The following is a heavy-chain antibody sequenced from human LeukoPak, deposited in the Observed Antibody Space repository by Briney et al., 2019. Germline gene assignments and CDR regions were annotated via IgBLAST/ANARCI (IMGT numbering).Heavy chain of an antibody. D-gene: IGHD1-26*01. CDR3: AKVPGGSYYSDY. CDR1: GFTFSSYA. J-gene: IGHJ4*02. CDR2: ISGSGGST. V-gene: IGHV3-23*01. Sequence: GSLRLSCAASGFTFSSYAMSWVRQAPGKGLEWVSAISGSGGSTYYADSVKGRFTISRDNSKNTLYLQMSSLRAEDTAVYYCAKVPGGSYYSDYWGQGTLVTVSS.